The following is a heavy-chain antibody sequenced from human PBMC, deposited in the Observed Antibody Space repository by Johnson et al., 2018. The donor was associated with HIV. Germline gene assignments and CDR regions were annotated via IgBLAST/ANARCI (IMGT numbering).Heavy chain of an antibody. V-gene: IGHV3-13*01. Sequence: VQLVESGGGLIQPGGSLRLSCAASGFSSRSYDMHWVRQRTGKGLEWVSGIGTAGDTYYPASVQGRFTISRDNAKNSLYLQMNRRRAEDTAVYYCASCEYSSPRGAFDIGGQGTMVTGSS. D-gene: IGHD6-6*01. CDR3: ASCEYSSPRGAFDI. CDR2: IGTAGDT. J-gene: IGHJ3*02. CDR1: GFSSRSYD.